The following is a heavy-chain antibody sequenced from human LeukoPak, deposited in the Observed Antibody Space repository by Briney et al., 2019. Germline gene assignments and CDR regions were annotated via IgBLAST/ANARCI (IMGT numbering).Heavy chain of an antibody. V-gene: IGHV3-48*01. J-gene: IGHJ6*03. CDR2: ISSSSSTI. CDR1: GFTFSSYS. CDR3: ARDSSYYYYYMDV. Sequence: GGSLRLSCAASGFTFSSYSMNWVRQAPGKGLEWVSYISSSSSTIYYADSVKGRFTISRDNAKNSLYLQMNSRRAEDTAVYYCARDSSYYYYYMDVWGKGTTVTVSS.